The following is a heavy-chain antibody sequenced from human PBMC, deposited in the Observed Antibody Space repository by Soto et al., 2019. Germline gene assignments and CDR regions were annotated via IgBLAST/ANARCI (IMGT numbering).Heavy chain of an antibody. CDR3: ARGGTPIYY. D-gene: IGHD3-16*01. CDR2: ISAYNGNP. Sequence: SVKVSCKASGYTFTNFGISWVRRAPGEGLEWMGWISAYNGNPNYAQNFQGRVTMTTDTSTSTAYMELRSLRSDDTAVYACARGGTPIYYWGQGTLVTVSS. J-gene: IGHJ4*02. CDR1: GYTFTNFG. V-gene: IGHV1-18*01.